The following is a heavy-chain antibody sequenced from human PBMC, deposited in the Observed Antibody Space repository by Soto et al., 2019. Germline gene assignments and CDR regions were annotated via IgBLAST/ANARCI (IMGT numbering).Heavy chain of an antibody. CDR3: ARDQIIGWYKIYSYGMDV. D-gene: IGHD6-19*01. J-gene: IGHJ6*02. CDR2: ISAYNGNT. Sequence: ASVKVSCKASGYTFTSYGISWVRQAPGQGLEWMGWISAYNGNTNYAQKLQGRVTMTTDTSTSTAYMELRSLRSDDTAVYYCARDQIIGWYKIYSYGMDVWGQGTTVTVSS. CDR1: GYTFTSYG. V-gene: IGHV1-18*01.